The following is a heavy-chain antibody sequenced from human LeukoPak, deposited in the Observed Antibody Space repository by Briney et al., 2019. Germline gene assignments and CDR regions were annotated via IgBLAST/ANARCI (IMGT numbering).Heavy chain of an antibody. J-gene: IGHJ6*03. CDR1: GGSINSGNYY. V-gene: IGHV4-61*02. CDR2: FFATGST. Sequence: PSETLSLTCTVSGGSINSGNYYWTWIPQPAGKGLEWIGRFFATGSTSSSHNPSLSGRASISVATSKNQFSLELTSVTAADTAVYYCARGIVSPRFYDYMDVWGKGTTVTVSS. CDR3: ARGIVSPRFYDYMDV. D-gene: IGHD1-26*01.